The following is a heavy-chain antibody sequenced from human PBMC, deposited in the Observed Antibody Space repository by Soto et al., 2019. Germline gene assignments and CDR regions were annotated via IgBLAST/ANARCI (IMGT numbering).Heavy chain of an antibody. Sequence: ASVKVSCKTSGYSFGDFYIHWVRQAPGQGLEWMGWMNPDSGVTDLAQKFRGRVTLARDTSTNTAYMALDRLSSEDNGVYYCARGGSMVTESHFDFWGQVTLVTVSS. CDR3: ARGGSMVTESHFDF. CDR2: MNPDSGVT. CDR1: GYSFGDFY. D-gene: IGHD2-21*02. V-gene: IGHV1-2*02. J-gene: IGHJ4*02.